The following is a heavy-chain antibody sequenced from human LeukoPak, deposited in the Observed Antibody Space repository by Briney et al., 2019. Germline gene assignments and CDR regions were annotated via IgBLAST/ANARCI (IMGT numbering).Heavy chain of an antibody. V-gene: IGHV4-31*03. D-gene: IGHD6-13*01. J-gene: IGHJ4*02. CDR2: IYYSGST. CDR1: GDSLSTGFYY. CDR3: ARADVVAAGSAYFDI. Sequence: PSETLSLTCTVSGDSLSTGFYYWTWIRQHPRNGLEWIGYIYYSGSTYYNPSLHSRLTISVDTFKNQFSLKLRSVTSADTAVYFRARADVVAAGSAYFDIWGQGALVTVSS.